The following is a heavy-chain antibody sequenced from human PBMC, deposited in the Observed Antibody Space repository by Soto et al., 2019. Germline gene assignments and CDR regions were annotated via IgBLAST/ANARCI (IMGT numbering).Heavy chain of an antibody. D-gene: IGHD3-9*01. J-gene: IGHJ4*02. CDR2: ISYDGSNK. CDR3: AKEEDYDILTGYEFDY. Sequence: GSLRLSCAASGFTFSSYGMHWVRQAPGKGLEWVAVISYDGSNKYYADSVKGRFTISRDNSKNTLYLQMNSLRAEDTAVYYCAKEEDYDILTGYEFDYWGQGTLVTVSS. CDR1: GFTFSSYG. V-gene: IGHV3-30*18.